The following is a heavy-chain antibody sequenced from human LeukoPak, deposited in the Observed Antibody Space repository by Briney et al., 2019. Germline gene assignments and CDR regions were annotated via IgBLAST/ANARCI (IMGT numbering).Heavy chain of an antibody. Sequence: IPSETLSLTCTVSGGSISSHYWSWIRQPPGKGLEWIGYMYYNGSMNYNPSLKSRVTISADTSKNQFSLKLSSVTAADTAVYYCASRYGSGSSGFDYWGQGTLVTVSS. CDR3: ASRYGSGSSGFDY. D-gene: IGHD3-10*01. V-gene: IGHV4-59*11. CDR2: MYYNGSM. J-gene: IGHJ4*02. CDR1: GGSISSHY.